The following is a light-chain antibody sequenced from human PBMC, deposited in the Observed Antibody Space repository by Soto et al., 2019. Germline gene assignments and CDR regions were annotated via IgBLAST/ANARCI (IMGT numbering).Light chain of an antibody. CDR1: SNDIGGYNF. J-gene: IGLJ1*01. CDR3: SSYRSITTFYV. CDR2: DVS. Sequence: QSALTQPASVSGSPGQSITISCTGTSNDIGGYNFVSWYQQHPGKAPKLMIYDVSDRPSGVSNRFSGSKSGNTASLTISGLQPEDEADYYCSSYRSITTFYVFGTGTKLTVL. V-gene: IGLV2-14*03.